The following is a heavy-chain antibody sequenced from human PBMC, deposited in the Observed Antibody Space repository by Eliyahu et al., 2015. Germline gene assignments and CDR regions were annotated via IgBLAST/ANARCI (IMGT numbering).Heavy chain of an antibody. V-gene: IGHV3-30*01. J-gene: IGHJ4*02. CDR3: AREREELDFDY. D-gene: IGHD1-26*01. Sequence: NKYYADSVKGRFTISRDNSKNTLYLQMNSLRAEDTAVYYCAREREELDFDYWGQGTLVTVSS. CDR2: NK.